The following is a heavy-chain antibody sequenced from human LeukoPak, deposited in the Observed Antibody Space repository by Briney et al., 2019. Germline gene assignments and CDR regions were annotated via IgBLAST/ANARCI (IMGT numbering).Heavy chain of an antibody. CDR3: ARDKAAPDY. Sequence: GGSLRLSCAASEFTFNTCWMSWVRQAPGKGLEWVANINHDGSEKYYVDSVKGRFTISRDNAKNSLYLQMNSLRAEDTAVYYCARDKAAPDYWGQGALVTVSS. V-gene: IGHV3-7*01. CDR2: INHDGSEK. D-gene: IGHD6-6*01. J-gene: IGHJ4*02. CDR1: EFTFNTCW.